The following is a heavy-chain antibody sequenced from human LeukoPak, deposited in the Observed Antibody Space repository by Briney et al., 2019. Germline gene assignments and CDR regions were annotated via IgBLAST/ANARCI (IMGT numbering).Heavy chain of an antibody. J-gene: IGHJ1*01. D-gene: IGHD1-26*01. V-gene: IGHV4-31*03. Sequence: SETLSLTCTVSGGSISSGGYYWSWIRQHPGKGLEWIGYIYYSGSTYYNPSLKSRVTISVDTSKNQFSLKLSSVTAADTAVYYCAAGKQTIVGATTYAAGEYFQHWGQGTLVTVSS. CDR3: AAGKQTIVGATTYAAGEYFQH. CDR1: GGSISSGGYY. CDR2: IYYSGST.